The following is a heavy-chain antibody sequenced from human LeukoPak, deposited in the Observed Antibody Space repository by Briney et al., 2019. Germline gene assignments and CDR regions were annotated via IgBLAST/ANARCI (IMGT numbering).Heavy chain of an antibody. D-gene: IGHD3-10*01. CDR3: ARAERDYFGSGPFDL. Sequence: PSQTLSLTCTVSSGSNNRGGSYLSWVRQPPGKGLEWLGYIFSNGGTYYNPSLESRLSISGDSSKTQFSLRLTSVTAADTAVYYCARAERDYFGSGPFDLWGQGTLVTVSS. J-gene: IGHJ4*02. CDR1: SGSNNRGGSY. CDR2: IFSNGGT. V-gene: IGHV4-31*03.